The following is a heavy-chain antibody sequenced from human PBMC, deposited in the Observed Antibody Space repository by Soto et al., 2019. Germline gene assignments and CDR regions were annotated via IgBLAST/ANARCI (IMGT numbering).Heavy chain of an antibody. V-gene: IGHV3-23*01. D-gene: IGHD4-4*01. Sequence: VGSLRLSCAASGFTFSSYAMSWVRQAPGKGLEWVSAISGSGGSTYYADSVKGRFTISRDNSKNTLYLQMNSLRAEDTAVYYCWKRGDYSKAGRGGGYYGMDVWGQGTTVTVSS. J-gene: IGHJ6*02. CDR1: GFTFSSYA. CDR2: ISGSGGST. CDR3: WKRGDYSKAGRGGGYYGMDV.